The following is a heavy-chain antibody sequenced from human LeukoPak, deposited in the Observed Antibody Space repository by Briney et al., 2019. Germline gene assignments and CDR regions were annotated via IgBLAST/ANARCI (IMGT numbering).Heavy chain of an antibody. CDR2: IYSGGNT. J-gene: IGHJ4*02. D-gene: IGHD4-11*01. V-gene: IGHV3-66*02. CDR3: ARVLTSTSTVLDY. Sequence: GGSLRLSCAASGITVSSNYMSWVRQAPGKGLEWVSVIYSGGNTYYAGSVKGRFTISRDNSKNTLYLQMNSLRAEDTAVYYCARVLTSTSTVLDYWGQGTLVTVSS. CDR1: GITVSSNY.